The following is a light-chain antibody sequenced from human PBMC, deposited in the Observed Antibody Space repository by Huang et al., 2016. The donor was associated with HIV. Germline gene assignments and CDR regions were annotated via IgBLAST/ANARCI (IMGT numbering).Light chain of an antibody. V-gene: IGKV3-15*01. Sequence: EVVMTQSPVTLSESPGGRVTISCWASHSVRDNLAWFQQKPGQAPRLLVHGSYTRATGVPARFSGSGSGTGFTLTITSLQSEDYAVYYCQQYYTWPGTFGQGTRVE. CDR1: HSVRDN. J-gene: IGKJ1*01. CDR3: QQYYTWPGT. CDR2: GSY.